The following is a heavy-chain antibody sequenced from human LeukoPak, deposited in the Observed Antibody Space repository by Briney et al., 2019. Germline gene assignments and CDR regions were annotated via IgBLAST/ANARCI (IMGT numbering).Heavy chain of an antibody. J-gene: IGHJ6*03. CDR3: ARTPGLEVDYHYYMDV. CDR1: GGTFSSYA. Sequence: SVKVSCKASGGTFSSYAISWVRQAPGQGLEWMGGIIPIFGTANYAQKFQGRVTITADKSTSTAYMELSSLRSEDTAVYYCARTPGLEVDYHYYMDVWGKGTTVTVSS. D-gene: IGHD2-15*01. V-gene: IGHV1-69*06. CDR2: IIPIFGTA.